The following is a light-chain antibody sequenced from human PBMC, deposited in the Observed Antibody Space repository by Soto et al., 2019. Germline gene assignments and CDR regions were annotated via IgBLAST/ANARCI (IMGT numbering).Light chain of an antibody. CDR3: SSYAGSNIYV. J-gene: IGLJ1*01. V-gene: IGLV2-8*01. CDR1: SSDVGGYNY. CDR2: EVS. Sequence: QSALTQPPSASGSPGQSVTNSCTGTSSDVGGYNYVSWYQQHPGKAPKLMIYEVSKRPSGVPDRFSGSKSGNTASLTVSGLQAEDEADYYCSSYAGSNIYVFGTGTKVTVL.